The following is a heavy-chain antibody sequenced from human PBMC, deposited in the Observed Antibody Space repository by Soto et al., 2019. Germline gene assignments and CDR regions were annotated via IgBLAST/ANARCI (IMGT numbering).Heavy chain of an antibody. J-gene: IGHJ4*02. CDR2: IYYSGST. CDR1: GGSISSYY. Sequence: PSETLSLTCTVSGGSISSYYWSWIRQPPGKGLEWIGYIYYSGSTNYNPSLKSRVTISVDTSKNQFSLKLSSVTAADTAVYYRARHTLSYSGYDYDYFDYWGQGSLVTVST. D-gene: IGHD5-12*01. V-gene: IGHV4-59*08. CDR3: ARHTLSYSGYDYDYFDY.